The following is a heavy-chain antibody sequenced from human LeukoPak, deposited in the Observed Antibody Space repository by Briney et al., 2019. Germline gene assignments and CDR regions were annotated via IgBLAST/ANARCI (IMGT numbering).Heavy chain of an antibody. Sequence: ASVKVSCKASGYTFTSYGISWVRQAPGQGLEWMGWISAYNGNTNYAQKLQGRVTITADKSTSTAYMELSSLRSEDTAVYYCARLSGRPSRNSYGLRAFDYWGQGTLVTVSS. D-gene: IGHD5-18*01. CDR3: ARLSGRPSRNSYGLRAFDY. CDR1: GYTFTSYG. J-gene: IGHJ4*02. CDR2: ISAYNGNT. V-gene: IGHV1-18*01.